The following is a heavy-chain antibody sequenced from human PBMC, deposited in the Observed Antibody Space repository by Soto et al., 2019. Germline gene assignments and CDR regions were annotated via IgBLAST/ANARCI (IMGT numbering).Heavy chain of an antibody. CDR2: FYSSGSI. D-gene: IGHD6-19*01. CDR1: GYSITAGGYY. J-gene: IGHJ5*02. Sequence: SETLSLTCFVSGYSITAGGYYWSWIRHHPGKGLEWIGSFYSSGSIIYNPSLRSRVSISGDTSSNQFSMSLTSVTAADTARYYCARMYSSGSGWFHPWGQGTRVTVSS. CDR3: ARMYSSGSGWFHP. V-gene: IGHV4-31*03.